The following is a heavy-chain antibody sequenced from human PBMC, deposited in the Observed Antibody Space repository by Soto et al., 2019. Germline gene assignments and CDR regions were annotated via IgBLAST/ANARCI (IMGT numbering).Heavy chain of an antibody. CDR3: ARAHTPHYYGMDV. CDR1: GGSISSSNW. CDR2: IYHSGST. Sequence: ETLSLTCAVSGGSISSSNWWSWVRQPPGKGLEWIGEIYHSGSTNYNPSLKSRVTISVDKSKNQFSLKLSSVTAADTAVYYCARAHTPHYYGMDVWGQGTTVTVSS. J-gene: IGHJ6*02. V-gene: IGHV4-4*02.